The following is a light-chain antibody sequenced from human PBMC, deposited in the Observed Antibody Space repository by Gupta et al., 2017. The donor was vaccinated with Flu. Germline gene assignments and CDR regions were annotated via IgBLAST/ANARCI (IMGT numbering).Light chain of an antibody. Sequence: DLQMPQSPTSLSASVGDRVTITCQASQDIRNSLNWYQQKPGKPPKLLIYDASSLERGVPSRFSGSGSETDFTFTISSLQPEDVATYYCQHYETLPYTCAQGTXLEIK. CDR3: QHYETLPYT. CDR1: QDIRNS. J-gene: IGKJ2*01. V-gene: IGKV1-33*01. CDR2: DAS.